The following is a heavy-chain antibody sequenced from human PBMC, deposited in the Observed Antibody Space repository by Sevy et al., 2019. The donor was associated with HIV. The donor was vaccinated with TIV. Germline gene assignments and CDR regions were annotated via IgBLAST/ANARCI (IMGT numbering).Heavy chain of an antibody. V-gene: IGHV4-4*07. Sequence: SETLSLTCTVSGDSISTYYWSWIRQPAGKGLEWIGHIYISGSTNYNPSLKSRVTMSLDTSKNQFSLKLTSVTAADTAVYYCARTSPGYGGGWYDFDYWSQGTLVTVSS. CDR3: ARTSPGYGGGWYDFDY. J-gene: IGHJ4*02. CDR2: IYISGST. D-gene: IGHD6-19*01. CDR1: GDSISTYY.